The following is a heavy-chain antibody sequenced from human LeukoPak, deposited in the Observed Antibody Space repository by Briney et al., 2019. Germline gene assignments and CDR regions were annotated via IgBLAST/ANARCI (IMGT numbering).Heavy chain of an antibody. CDR3: ARQHYYDTSGYYSWYFDY. Sequence: SETLSLTCTVSGGSISSHYWSWIRQPPGKGLEWIGNIYYSGSAKYNPSLKSRVTISVDTSKNQLSLKLSSVTAADTAVYYCARQHYYDTSGYYSWYFDYWGQGTLVTVSS. CDR2: IYYSGSA. D-gene: IGHD3-22*01. V-gene: IGHV4-59*08. CDR1: GGSISSHY. J-gene: IGHJ4*02.